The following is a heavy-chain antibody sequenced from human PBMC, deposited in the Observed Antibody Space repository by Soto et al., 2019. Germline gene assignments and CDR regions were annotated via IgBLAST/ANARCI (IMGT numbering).Heavy chain of an antibody. CDR3: ARLGGSGGDSIEH. D-gene: IGHD3-10*01. V-gene: IGHV3-33*01. CDR1: GFPFSKYG. CDR2: IWYDGSKK. J-gene: IGHJ4*02. Sequence: QVQLVESGGGVVQPGRSLRLSCAASGFPFSKYGMHWVRQAPGKGLEWVAIIWYDGSKKYYGDSVKGRFTISRDNSKDTLFLQMNSLRADDTAMYYCARLGGSGGDSIEHWGQGTLVTLSS.